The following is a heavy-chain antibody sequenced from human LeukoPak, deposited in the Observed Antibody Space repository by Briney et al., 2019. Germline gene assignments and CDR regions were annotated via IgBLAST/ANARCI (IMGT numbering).Heavy chain of an antibody. CDR3: ARGDYGDCGFRYWFDP. D-gene: IGHD4-17*01. J-gene: IGHJ5*02. CDR2: INPNSGGT. CDR1: GYTFTGYY. Sequence: ASAKVSCKASGYTFTGYYMHWVRQAPGQGLEWMGWINPNSGGTNYAQKFQGRVTMTRDTSINTAYMELSRLRSDDTAVYYCARGDYGDCGFRYWFDPWGQGTLVTVSS. V-gene: IGHV1-2*02.